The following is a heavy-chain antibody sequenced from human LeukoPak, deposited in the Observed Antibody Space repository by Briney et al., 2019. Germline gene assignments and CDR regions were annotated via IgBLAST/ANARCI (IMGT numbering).Heavy chain of an antibody. CDR1: DGSFSGYF. CDR2: INQRGDT. V-gene: IGHV4-34*01. D-gene: IGHD6-13*01. CDR3: AKGSSWSAEYFQH. Sequence: SETLSLTCAVYDGSFSGYFWNWIRQPPGKGLEWIGQINQRGDTKYNPSLKSRVTMSIDTSKNQFSLKLNSVTAADTAVYYCAKGSSWSAEYFQHWGQGTLVTVSS. J-gene: IGHJ1*01.